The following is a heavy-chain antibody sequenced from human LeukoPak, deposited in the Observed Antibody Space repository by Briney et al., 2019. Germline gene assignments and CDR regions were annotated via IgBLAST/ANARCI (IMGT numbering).Heavy chain of an antibody. CDR1: GFTFSSYW. Sequence: GGSLRLSCAASGFTFSSYWMSWVRQAPGKGLEWVANIKQDGSEKYYVDSVKGRFTISRDNAENSLYLQMNSLRDEDTAVYYCARDPYSGGYGAYYYYYMDVWGKGTTVTVSS. CDR2: IKQDGSEK. J-gene: IGHJ6*03. D-gene: IGHD6-19*01. CDR3: ARDPYSGGYGAYYYYYMDV. V-gene: IGHV3-7*01.